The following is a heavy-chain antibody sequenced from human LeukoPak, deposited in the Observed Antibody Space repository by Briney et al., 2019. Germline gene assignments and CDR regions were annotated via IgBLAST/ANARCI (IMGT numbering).Heavy chain of an antibody. Sequence: PSETLSLTCTVSGGSISSYYWSWIRQPAGKGLEWIGRIYTSGSTNYNPSLKSRVTMSVDTSKNQFSLKLSSVTAADTAVYYCARVGDYYGSGSYYNRNWFDPWGQGTLVTVSS. J-gene: IGHJ5*02. CDR2: IYTSGST. CDR3: ARVGDYYGSGSYYNRNWFDP. CDR1: GGSISSYY. V-gene: IGHV4-4*07. D-gene: IGHD3-10*01.